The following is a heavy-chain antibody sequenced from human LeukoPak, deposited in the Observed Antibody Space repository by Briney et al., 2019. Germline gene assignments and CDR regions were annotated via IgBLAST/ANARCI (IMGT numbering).Heavy chain of an antibody. J-gene: IGHJ4*02. D-gene: IGHD1-26*01. V-gene: IGHV3-23*01. Sequence: LPEGSLRLSCAASGFTFSSYAMSWVRQAPGKGLEWVSAISGSGGSTYYADSVKGRFTISRDNSKNTLYLQMNSLRAEDTAVYYCAKGVGATAEYYFDYWGQGTLVTVSS. CDR1: GFTFSSYA. CDR2: ISGSGGST. CDR3: AKGVGATAEYYFDY.